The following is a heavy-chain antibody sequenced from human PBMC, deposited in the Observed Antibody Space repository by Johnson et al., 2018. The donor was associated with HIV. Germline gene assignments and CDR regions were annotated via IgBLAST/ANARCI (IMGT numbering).Heavy chain of an antibody. CDR3: AKGYDSSGYQGNGAFDI. V-gene: IGHV3-66*01. CDR2: IYSGGGA. D-gene: IGHD3-22*01. J-gene: IGHJ3*02. CDR1: GFTVSSNY. Sequence: VQLVESGGGLVQPGGSLRVSCAASGFTVSSNYMSWVRQAPGQGLEWVSVIYSGGGAYYTDSVKGRFTISRDNSKNTLYLQMNSLRAEDTALYYCAKGYDSSGYQGNGAFDIWGQGTMVTVSS.